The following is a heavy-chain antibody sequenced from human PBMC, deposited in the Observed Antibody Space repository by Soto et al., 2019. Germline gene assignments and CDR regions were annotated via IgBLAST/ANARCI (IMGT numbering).Heavy chain of an antibody. CDR3: ARDRSGSLGGFDP. CDR2: IYYSGST. J-gene: IGHJ5*02. CDR1: GGSISSYY. D-gene: IGHD1-26*01. V-gene: IGHV4-59*01. Sequence: SETLSLTCTVSGGSISSYYWSWIQQPPGKGLEWIGYIYYSGSTNYNPSLKSRVTISVDTSKNQFSLQLSSVTAADTAVYYCARDRSGSLGGFDPWGQGTLVNVSS.